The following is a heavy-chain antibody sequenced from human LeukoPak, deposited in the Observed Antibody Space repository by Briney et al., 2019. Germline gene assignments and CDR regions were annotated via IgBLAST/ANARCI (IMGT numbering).Heavy chain of an antibody. CDR2: IYDSGTT. Sequence: SETLSLTCTVSGATINSYYWNWIRQSPGKGLEWIGHIYDSGTTKYNPSLKGRVNISVDTSKSQVSLKMTSVTAADTAVYYCARCFWFQGRYDWVDPWGQGTLVTVSS. CDR3: ARCFWFQGRYDWVDP. J-gene: IGHJ5*02. V-gene: IGHV4-59*01. D-gene: IGHD3-3*01. CDR1: GATINSYY.